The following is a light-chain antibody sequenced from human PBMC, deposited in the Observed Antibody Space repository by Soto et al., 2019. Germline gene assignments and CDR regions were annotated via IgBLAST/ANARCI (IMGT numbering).Light chain of an antibody. CDR2: GAS. Sequence: PGERATLSCRASQSVGSSYLAWYQQKFGQAPRLLIYGASSRATGIPDRFSGSGSGTDFTLTISRLEPEDFAVYYCQQYGSSPRTFGQGTKVEIK. CDR3: QQYGSSPRT. V-gene: IGKV3-20*01. CDR1: QSVGSSY. J-gene: IGKJ1*01.